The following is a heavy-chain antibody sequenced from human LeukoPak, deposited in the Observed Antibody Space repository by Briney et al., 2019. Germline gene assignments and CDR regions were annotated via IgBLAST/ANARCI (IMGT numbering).Heavy chain of an antibody. D-gene: IGHD1-1*01. V-gene: IGHV3-30*04. Sequence: PGGSLRLSCAASGFTFSSYAMHWVRQAPGKGLEWVALISYNGNYEDYAQSVKGRFTISRDNSKNTLFLQMNSLRPDDTAVYYCSSASSGQPDYWGQGTLVTVSS. CDR3: SSASSGQPDY. J-gene: IGHJ4*02. CDR1: GFTFSSYA. CDR2: ISYNGNYE.